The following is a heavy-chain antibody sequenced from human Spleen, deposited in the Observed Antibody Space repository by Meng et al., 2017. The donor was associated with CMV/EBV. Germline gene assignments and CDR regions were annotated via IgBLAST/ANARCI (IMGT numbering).Heavy chain of an antibody. CDR1: GYTFTGYY. CDR2: INPNSGDT. D-gene: IGHD2-2*01. Sequence: ASVKVSCKASGYTFTGYYMHWVRQAPGQGLEWMGWINPNSGDTSYAQKFQGRVTMTRDTSIGTAYMELSRLRSDDTAVYYCARVKRAKDIVVVPATYSSSSRVIDYWGQGTLVTVSS. V-gene: IGHV1-2*02. J-gene: IGHJ4*02. CDR3: ARVKRAKDIVVVPATYSSSSRVIDY.